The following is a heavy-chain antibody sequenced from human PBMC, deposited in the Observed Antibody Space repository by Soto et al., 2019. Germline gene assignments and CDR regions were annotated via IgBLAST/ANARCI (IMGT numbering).Heavy chain of an antibody. J-gene: IGHJ6*03. V-gene: IGHV3-20*01. D-gene: IGHD4-17*01. CDR3: ARDVGTYYGDYYYYYMDV. Sequence: GGSLRLSCAASGFTFEDYGMSWVRQVPGKGLEWVSGINWNGGSTGYADSVKGRFTISRDNAKKSLYLQMNSLRAEDTALYHCARDVGTYYGDYYYYYMDVWGKGTTVTVSS. CDR1: GFTFEDYG. CDR2: INWNGGST.